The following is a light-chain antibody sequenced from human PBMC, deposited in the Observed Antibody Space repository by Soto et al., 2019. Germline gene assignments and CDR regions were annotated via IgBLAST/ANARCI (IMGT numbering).Light chain of an antibody. CDR2: EVS. J-gene: IGKJ5*01. V-gene: IGKV2D-29*01. CDR1: QSLFSRDGKTY. CDR3: MQSIQVPVT. Sequence: EIVMTQTPLSLSVTPGQPASISCRSSQSLFSRDGKTYLYWYLQKSGQPPQLLIYEVSNRFSGVPDRFSGSGSGTDFALRISRVEAEDVGFYYCMQSIQVPVTFGQGTRLEIK.